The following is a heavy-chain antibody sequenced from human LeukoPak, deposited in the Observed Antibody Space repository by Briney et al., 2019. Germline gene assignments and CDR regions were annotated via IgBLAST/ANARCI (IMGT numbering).Heavy chain of an antibody. V-gene: IGHV3-23*01. CDR2: VSGSGDST. CDR3: ASYFGVVVYAFDL. J-gene: IGHJ3*01. CDR1: GFTSGTYG. Sequence: GGSLRLSCEVSGFTSGTYGLTYGLTWVRQAPGKGLEWVASVSGSGDSTYIAHSVRGRFFVFRDRSKNTVDLDMNSLKPDDTAVYYCASYFGVVVYAFDLWGQGTMVTVSS. D-gene: IGHD3-3*01.